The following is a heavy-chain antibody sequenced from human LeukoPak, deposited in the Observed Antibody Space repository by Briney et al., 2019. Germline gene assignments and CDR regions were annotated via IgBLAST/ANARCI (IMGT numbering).Heavy chain of an antibody. CDR3: ARDQRIAAAGTVPY. Sequence: ASLKVSLKASGYTLTGYCMHWVRQAPGPGLEWKGRINPNSGGTNYAQKFQGRVTMTRDTSISTAYMELSRLRSDDTAVYYCARDQRIAAAGTVPYWGQGTLVTVSS. CDR1: GYTLTGYC. D-gene: IGHD6-13*01. CDR2: INPNSGGT. V-gene: IGHV1-2*06. J-gene: IGHJ4*02.